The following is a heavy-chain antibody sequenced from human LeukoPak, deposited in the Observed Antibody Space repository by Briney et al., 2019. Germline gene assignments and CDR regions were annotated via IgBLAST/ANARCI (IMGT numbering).Heavy chain of an antibody. D-gene: IGHD3-22*01. CDR2: LNNDGSST. V-gene: IGHV3-74*01. J-gene: IGHJ3*02. CDR1: GFTFSSYW. CDR3: ARALGSSAYYYLKVDAFDI. Sequence: GGSLRLSCAASGFTFSSYWMHWVRQAPGKGLVWVSRLNNDGSSTNYADSVKGRFTISRDNAKRSLFLQMNSLRAEDTAVYFCARALGSSAYYYLKVDAFDIWGQGTMVTVSS.